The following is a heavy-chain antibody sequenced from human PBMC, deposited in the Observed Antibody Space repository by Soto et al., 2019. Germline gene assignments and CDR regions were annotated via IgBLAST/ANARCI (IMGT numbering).Heavy chain of an antibody. Sequence: GGSLRLSCAASGFTFSSYGMHWVRQAPGKGLEWVAVIWYDGSNKYYADSVKGRFTISRDNSKNTLYLQMNSLRAEDTAVYYCARADYGEVPGAFDIWGQGTMVTVS. V-gene: IGHV3-33*01. CDR1: GFTFSSYG. J-gene: IGHJ3*02. CDR2: IWYDGSNK. CDR3: ARADYGEVPGAFDI. D-gene: IGHD4-17*01.